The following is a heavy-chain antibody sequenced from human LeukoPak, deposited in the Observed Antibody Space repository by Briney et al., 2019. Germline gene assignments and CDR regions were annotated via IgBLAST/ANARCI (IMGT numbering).Heavy chain of an antibody. J-gene: IGHJ4*02. CDR2: IYSAGGT. V-gene: IGHV3-53*01. CDR3: ASSNCDGDCYLDY. D-gene: IGHD2-21*02. Sequence: HPGGSLRLSCAASGFTITKKYMNWVRQAPGKGPDWVSLIYSAGGTSYADSVKGRFTISKDNSKNTLYLQMNSLRLEDTAVYYCASSNCDGDCYLDYWGQGTLVTVSS. CDR1: GFTITKKY.